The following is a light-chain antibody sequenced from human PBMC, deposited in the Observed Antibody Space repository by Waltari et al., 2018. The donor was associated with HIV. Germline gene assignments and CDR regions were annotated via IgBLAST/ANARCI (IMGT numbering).Light chain of an antibody. CDR3: QQYGFT. V-gene: IGKV3-15*01. Sequence: EIVMTQSPATLSVSPGERATLACRASQSVSSNLAWYQQKPGQAPRLLIYGASTRATGIPARVSGSGSGTEFTLTISSLQSEDFAVYYCQQYGFTFGPGTKVDIK. CDR1: QSVSSN. CDR2: GAS. J-gene: IGKJ3*01.